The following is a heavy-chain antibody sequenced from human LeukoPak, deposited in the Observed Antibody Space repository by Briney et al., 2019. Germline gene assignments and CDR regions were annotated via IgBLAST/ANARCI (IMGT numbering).Heavy chain of an antibody. CDR2: LYSGGRT. CDR3: ARGGDIPNL. Sequence: PGGSLRLSCAASGVTGSGSSMNWVRQAPGQGLEWISLLYSGGRTFYTDSVKGRFTISSHDSQNTLALQMNSLRAEDTAVYYCARGGDIPNLWGRGTLVTVSS. D-gene: IGHD5-12*01. V-gene: IGHV3-53*01. J-gene: IGHJ2*01. CDR1: GVTGSGSS.